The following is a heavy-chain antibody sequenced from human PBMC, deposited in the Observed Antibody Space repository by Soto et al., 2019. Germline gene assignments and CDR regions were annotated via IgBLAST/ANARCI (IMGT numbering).Heavy chain of an antibody. D-gene: IGHD3-10*01. V-gene: IGHV3-23*01. CDR3: AKDLYGSGSSVLYYYYYGMDV. Sequence: GGSLRLSCAASGFTFSSYAMSWVRQAPGKGLEWVSAISGSGGSTYYADSVKGRFTISRDNSKKTLYLQMNSLRAEDTAVYYCAKDLYGSGSSVLYYYYYGMDVWGQGTTVTVSS. CDR2: ISGSGGST. J-gene: IGHJ6*02. CDR1: GFTFSSYA.